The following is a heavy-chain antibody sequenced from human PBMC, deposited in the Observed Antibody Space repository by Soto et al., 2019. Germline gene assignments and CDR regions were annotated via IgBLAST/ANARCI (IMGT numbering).Heavy chain of an antibody. Sequence: GSLRITRAASGFRLSSYGITWVRQAPGKVLEWVSGVSGTGGSAYYADSGKGRFTICRDKSTNTLYRHKNSLRADDTAVYYWARGSAYSDYGLDDWGQGTMVTVSS. J-gene: IGHJ4*02. CDR2: VSGTGGSA. CDR1: GFRLSSYG. D-gene: IGHD4-17*01. V-gene: IGHV3-23*01. CDR3: ARGSAYSDYGLDD.